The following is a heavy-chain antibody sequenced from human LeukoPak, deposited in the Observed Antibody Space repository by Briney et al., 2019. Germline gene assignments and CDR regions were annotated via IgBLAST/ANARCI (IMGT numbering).Heavy chain of an antibody. CDR2: ISYDGSNK. Sequence: GRSLRLSCAASGFTFSSYGMHRVRQAPGKGLEWVAVISYDGSNKYYADSVKGRFTISRDNSKNTLYLQMNSLRAEDTAVYYGLPGEINFDYWGQGTLVTVSS. J-gene: IGHJ4*02. CDR3: LPGEINFDY. CDR1: GFTFSSYG. D-gene: IGHD5-24*01. V-gene: IGHV3-30*03.